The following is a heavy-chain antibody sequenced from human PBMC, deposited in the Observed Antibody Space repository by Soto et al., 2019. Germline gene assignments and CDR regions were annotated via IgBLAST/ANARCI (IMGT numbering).Heavy chain of an antibody. CDR2: ISYDGSNK. Sequence: XVSLRLSCAASGFTFSSYGMHWVRQAPGKGLEWVAVISYDGSNKYYADSVKGRFTISRDNSRNTLYLQMNSLRAEDTAVYYCAKDGTITILGVVIPAGMDVWGQGTTVTVSS. D-gene: IGHD3-3*01. CDR1: GFTFSSYG. V-gene: IGHV3-30*18. J-gene: IGHJ6*02. CDR3: AKDGTITILGVVIPAGMDV.